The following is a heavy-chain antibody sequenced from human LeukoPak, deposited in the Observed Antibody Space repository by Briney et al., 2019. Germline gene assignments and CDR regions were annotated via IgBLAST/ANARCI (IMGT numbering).Heavy chain of an antibody. J-gene: IGHJ5*02. V-gene: IGHV4-59*01. D-gene: IGHD3-10*01. Sequence: PSETLFLTCTVSGGSISSYYWSWIRQPPGKGLEWIGYIYYSGITNYNPSLKSRVTISIDTSKNHFSLQLSSVTAADTAVYYCARGLLWFGELDFRFDPWGQGTLVTVSS. CDR2: IYYSGIT. CDR3: ARGLLWFGELDFRFDP. CDR1: GGSISSYY.